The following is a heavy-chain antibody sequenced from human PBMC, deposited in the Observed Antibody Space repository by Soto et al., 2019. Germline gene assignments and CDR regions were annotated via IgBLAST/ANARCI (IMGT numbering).Heavy chain of an antibody. D-gene: IGHD5-18*01. CDR2: IIPIFGTA. Sequence: SVKVSCKASGGTFSSYAISWVRQAPGQGLEWMGGIIPIFGTANYAQKFQGRVTITADESTSTAYMELSSLRSEDTAVYYCASRVVDTAMVLIFDYWGQGTLVTVSS. J-gene: IGHJ4*02. CDR1: GGTFSSYA. CDR3: ASRVVDTAMVLIFDY. V-gene: IGHV1-69*13.